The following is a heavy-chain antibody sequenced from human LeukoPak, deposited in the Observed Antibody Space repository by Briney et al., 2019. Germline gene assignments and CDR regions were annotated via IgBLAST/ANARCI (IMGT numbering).Heavy chain of an antibody. CDR2: ISGSGGST. CDR1: GFTFSSYA. CDR3: AKDGEVVVVVAAYFDY. D-gene: IGHD2-15*01. J-gene: IGHJ4*02. Sequence: GGSLRLSCAASGFTFSSYAMSWVRQAPGKGLEWVSAISGSGGSTYYADSVKGRFTISRDNSKNTPYLQMNSLRAEDTAVYYCAKDGEVVVVVAAYFDYWGQGTLVTVSS. V-gene: IGHV3-23*01.